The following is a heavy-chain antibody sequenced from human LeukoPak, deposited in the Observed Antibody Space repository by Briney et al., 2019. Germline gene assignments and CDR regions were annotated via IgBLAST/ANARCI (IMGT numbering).Heavy chain of an antibody. D-gene: IGHD5-18*01. Sequence: GASVKVSCKTSGYTFTSYGISWVRQAPGQGLEWMGWINAYNRNTHYAQKFQARVTMSTDSSTSTAYMELGSLRSDDTAVYYCARIETSGYTYGYLAYWGQGTLVTVSS. CDR2: INAYNRNT. CDR1: GYTFTSYG. J-gene: IGHJ4*02. V-gene: IGHV1-18*01. CDR3: ARIETSGYTYGYLAY.